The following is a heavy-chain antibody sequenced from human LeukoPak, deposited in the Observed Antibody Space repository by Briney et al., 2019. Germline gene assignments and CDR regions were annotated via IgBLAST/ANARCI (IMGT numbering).Heavy chain of an antibody. J-gene: IGHJ4*02. Sequence: GGSLRLSCAASGFTFSSYGMRWVRQAPGKGLEWVAVIWYDGSNKYYADSVKGRFTISRDNSKNTLYLQMNSLRAEDTAVYYCARDRRGDYVLDYWGQGTLVTVSS. V-gene: IGHV3-33*01. CDR1: GFTFSSYG. D-gene: IGHD4-17*01. CDR2: IWYDGSNK. CDR3: ARDRRGDYVLDY.